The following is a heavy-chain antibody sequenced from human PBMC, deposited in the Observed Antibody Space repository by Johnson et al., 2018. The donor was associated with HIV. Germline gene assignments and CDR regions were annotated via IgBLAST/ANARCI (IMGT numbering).Heavy chain of an antibody. D-gene: IGHD3-10*01. V-gene: IGHV3-64*01. J-gene: IGHJ3*02. CDR1: GFTFSSYW. Sequence: VLLVESGGGLVQPGGSLRLSCAASGFTFSSYWMHWVRQAPGEGLEYVSGTDNKGRNTYYANSVKGRFTIFRDNSKNTLYLQMGSLRAEDMAVYYCARASGEWDAFDIWGQGTVVTVSS. CDR3: ARASGEWDAFDI. CDR2: TDNKGRNT.